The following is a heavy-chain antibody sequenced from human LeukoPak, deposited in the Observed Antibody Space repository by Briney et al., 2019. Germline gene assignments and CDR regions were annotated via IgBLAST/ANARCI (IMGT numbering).Heavy chain of an antibody. CDR3: ARHRPAAGTGYWFDP. V-gene: IGHV4-39*01. J-gene: IGHJ5*02. D-gene: IGHD6-13*01. CDR1: GGSISSSSYY. Sequence: SETLSLTCTVSGGSISSSSYYWGWIRQPPGKGLEWIGSIYYSGSTYYSPSLKSRVTISVDTSKNQFSLKLSSVTAADTAVYYCARHRPAAGTGYWFDPWGQGTLVTVSS. CDR2: IYYSGST.